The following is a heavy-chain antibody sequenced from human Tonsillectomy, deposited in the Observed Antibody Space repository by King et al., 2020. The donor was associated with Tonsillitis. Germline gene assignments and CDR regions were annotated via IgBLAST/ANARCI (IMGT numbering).Heavy chain of an antibody. CDR1: GFTFSTYS. D-gene: IGHD2-15*01. J-gene: IGHJ4*02. Sequence: VQLVESGGGLVKPGGSLRLSCAASGFTFSTYSMNWVRQAPGKGLEWVSSITYSSNYIYYADSLRGRFTISRDNAKNSLYLQRNSLRAEDTAVYYCARDRGIGSPFDYWGQGTLVTVSS. CDR3: ARDRGIGSPFDY. CDR2: ITYSSNYI. V-gene: IGHV3-21*01.